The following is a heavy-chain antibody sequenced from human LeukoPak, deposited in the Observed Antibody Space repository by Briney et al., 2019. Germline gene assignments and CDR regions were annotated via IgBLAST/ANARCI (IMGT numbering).Heavy chain of an antibody. CDR1: GGSFSGYY. V-gene: IGHV4-34*01. CDR3: ARGEMTTVVTGYYYYYGMDV. CDR2: INHSGSS. J-gene: IGHJ6*02. Sequence: PSETLSLTCAVYGGSFSGYYWSWIRQPPGKGLEWIGEINHSGSSNYNPSLKSRVTISVDTSKNQFSLKLSSVTAADTAAYYCARGEMTTVVTGYYYYYGMDVWGQGTTVTVSS. D-gene: IGHD4-23*01.